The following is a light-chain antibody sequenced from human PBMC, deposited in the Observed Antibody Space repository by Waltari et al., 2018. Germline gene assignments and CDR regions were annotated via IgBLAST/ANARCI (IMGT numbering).Light chain of an antibody. CDR2: DVT. CDR1: SSDVGGYNY. J-gene: IGLJ3*02. Sequence: QSALTQPRSVSGSPGQSVAISCTGTSSDVGGYNYVSWYQQHPGKAPKIIIYDVTKRPSGVPDRFSGSKSGNTASLTISGLQAEDEADYYCLSYTTSSILGVFGGGTKLTVL. CDR3: LSYTTSSILGV. V-gene: IGLV2-11*01.